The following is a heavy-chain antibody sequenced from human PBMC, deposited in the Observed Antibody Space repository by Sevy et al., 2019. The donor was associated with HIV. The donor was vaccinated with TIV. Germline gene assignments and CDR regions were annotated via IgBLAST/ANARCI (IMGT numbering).Heavy chain of an antibody. V-gene: IGHV3-30-3*01. J-gene: IGHJ4*02. CDR3: ARDSDYYDSSGLVSADY. Sequence: GGSLRLSCAASGFTISSYAMHWVRQAPGKGLEWVAVISYDGSNPYYADSVKGRFTISRDNSKNTLYLQMNSLRAEDTAVYYCARDSDYYDSSGLVSADYWGQGTLVTVSS. CDR1: GFTISSYA. D-gene: IGHD3-22*01. CDR2: ISYDGSNP.